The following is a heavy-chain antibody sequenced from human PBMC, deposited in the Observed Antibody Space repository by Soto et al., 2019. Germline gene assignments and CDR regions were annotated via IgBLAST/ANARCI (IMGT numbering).Heavy chain of an antibody. D-gene: IGHD2-2*01. CDR1: GGTFSSYA. CDR3: ARIKACSSTSCYGEGYYYYYGMDV. CDR2: IIPIFGTA. V-gene: IGHV1-69*13. Sequence: GASVKVSCKASGGTFSSYAISWVRQAPGQGLEWMGGIIPIFGTANYAQKFQGRVTITADESTSTAYMELSSLRSEDTAVYYCARIKACSSTSCYGEGYYYYYGMDVWGQGTTVTVSS. J-gene: IGHJ6*02.